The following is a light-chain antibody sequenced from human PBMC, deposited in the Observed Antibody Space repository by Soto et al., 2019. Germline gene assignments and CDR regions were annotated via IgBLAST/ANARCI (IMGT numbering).Light chain of an antibody. CDR3: IQSLQFPL. CDR2: AVS. Sequence: EIVMTQTPLSLSVTPVQPASISCKFSQSLLHSDGQTYLYLYLQKPGQPPQFLIYAVSNRFSGVADRFSCSLSGTDFTLKISRVESEDIGVYYCIQSLQFPLFGQGTKLE. CDR1: QSLLHSDGQTY. J-gene: IGKJ2*01. V-gene: IGKV2D-29*01.